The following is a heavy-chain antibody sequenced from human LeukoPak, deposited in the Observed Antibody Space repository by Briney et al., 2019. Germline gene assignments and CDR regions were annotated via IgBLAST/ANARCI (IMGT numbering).Heavy chain of an antibody. CDR3: AKGGEVVPAAPAHFDY. D-gene: IGHD2-2*01. CDR2: ISGSGGST. Sequence: GGSLRLSCAASGFTFSSYAMSWVRQAPGKGLEWVSAISGSGGSTYYADSVKGRFAISRDNSKNTLYLQMNSLRAEDTAVYYCAKGGEVVPAAPAHFDYWGQGTLVTLSS. V-gene: IGHV3-23*01. J-gene: IGHJ4*02. CDR1: GFTFSSYA.